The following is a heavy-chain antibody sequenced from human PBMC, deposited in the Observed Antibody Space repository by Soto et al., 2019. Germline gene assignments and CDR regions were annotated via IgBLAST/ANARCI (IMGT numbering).Heavy chain of an antibody. CDR2: IWYDGSNK. CDR3: AARDMVRGERLRRVPGIDY. CDR1: GFTFSSYG. Sequence: QVQLVESGGGVVQPGRSLRLSCAASGFTFSSYGMHWVRQAPGKGLEWVAVIWYDGSNKYYADSVKGRFTISRDNSXNXLXXQMNSLRAEDTAVYYCAARDMVRGERLRRVPGIDYWGQGTLVTVSS. V-gene: IGHV3-33*01. D-gene: IGHD3-10*01. J-gene: IGHJ4*02.